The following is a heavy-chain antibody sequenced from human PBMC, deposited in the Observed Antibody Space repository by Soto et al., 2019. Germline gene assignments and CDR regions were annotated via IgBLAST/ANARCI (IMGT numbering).Heavy chain of an antibody. CDR1: GFSFSSYT. CDR3: AKDRMGASGWFDP. D-gene: IGHD1-26*01. CDR2: VSGNGGNT. Sequence: GSLRLSCVASGFSFSSYTMNWVRQAPGKGLEWVSGVSGNGGNTYYADSVKGRFSISRDNSKNTLYLQLNSLRAEDTAIYYCAKDRMGASGWFDPWGQGTLVTVSS. V-gene: IGHV3-23*01. J-gene: IGHJ5*02.